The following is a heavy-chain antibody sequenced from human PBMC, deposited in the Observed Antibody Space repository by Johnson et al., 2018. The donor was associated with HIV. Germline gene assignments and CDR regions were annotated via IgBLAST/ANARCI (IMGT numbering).Heavy chain of an antibody. CDR2: IKQAGSEK. CDR3: ARPLLLWFGETYDAFDI. V-gene: IGHV3-7*02. D-gene: IGHD3-10*01. Sequence: MLLVESGGGLVQPGGSLRLSCAASGFTFSSYWMSWVRQAPGKGLAWVANIKQAGSEKYYVDSVKGRFTISRDNAKNSLYLQMNSLRAEDTAVYYCARPLLLWFGETYDAFDIWGQGTMVTVSS. CDR1: GFTFSSYW. J-gene: IGHJ3*02.